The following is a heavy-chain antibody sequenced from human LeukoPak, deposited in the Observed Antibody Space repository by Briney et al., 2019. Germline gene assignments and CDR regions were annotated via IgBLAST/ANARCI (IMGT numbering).Heavy chain of an antibody. CDR1: GYTFTSYD. CDR3: ARGLFARLAARCQRSPYYFDY. J-gene: IGHJ4*02. Sequence: ASVKVSCKASGYTFTSYDINWVRQASGQGLEWMGWMNPNSGNTGYAQKFQGRVTITRNTSISTAYMELSSLRSEDTAVYYCARGLFARLAARCQRSPYYFDYWGQGTLVTVSS. CDR2: MNPNSGNT. D-gene: IGHD6-6*01. V-gene: IGHV1-8*03.